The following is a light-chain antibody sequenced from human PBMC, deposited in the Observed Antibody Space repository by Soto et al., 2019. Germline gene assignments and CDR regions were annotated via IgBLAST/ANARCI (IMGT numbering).Light chain of an antibody. J-gene: IGKJ1*01. V-gene: IGKV1-9*01. CDR2: AAS. CDR3: LQDHDDSWT. CDR1: RGISSY. Sequence: DIQLTQSPSFLSASVGDRVTITCRASRGISSYLAWYQQKPGKAPTLLIYAASNLQSGVPSRFRGSRSGTEFTLTVSSLQPEDFATYYCLQDHDDSWTFGQGTTGDSK.